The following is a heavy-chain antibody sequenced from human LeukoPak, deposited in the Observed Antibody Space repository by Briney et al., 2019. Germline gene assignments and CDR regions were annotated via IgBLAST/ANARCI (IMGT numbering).Heavy chain of an antibody. D-gene: IGHD3-22*01. CDR3: ARAQPLYDSSGAFDI. Sequence: SQTLSLTCTVSGGSISSGGYYWSWIRQHPGKGLEWIGYIYYSGSTYYNPSLKSRVTISVDTSKNQFSLKLSSVTAADTAMYYCARAQPLYDSSGAFDIWGQGTMVTVSS. CDR1: GGSISSGGYY. J-gene: IGHJ3*02. V-gene: IGHV4-31*03. CDR2: IYYSGST.